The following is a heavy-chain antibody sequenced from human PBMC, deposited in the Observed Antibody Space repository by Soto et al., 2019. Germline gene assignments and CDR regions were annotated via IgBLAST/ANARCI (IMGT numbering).Heavy chain of an antibody. V-gene: IGHV4-59*01. CDR2: IYYSGST. J-gene: IGHJ6*03. CDR3: AGVSEGWDGNYYYDYMDV. CDR1: GGSISSYY. D-gene: IGHD6-19*01. Sequence: SETLSLTCTVSGGSISSYYWSWIRQPPGKGLEWIGYIYYSGSTNYNPSLKSRVTISVDTSKNQFSLKLSSVTAADTAVYYCAGVSEGWDGNYYYDYMDVWGKGTTVTVSS.